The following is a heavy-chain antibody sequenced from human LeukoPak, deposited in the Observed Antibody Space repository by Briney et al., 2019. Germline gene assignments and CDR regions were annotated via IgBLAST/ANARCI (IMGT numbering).Heavy chain of an antibody. CDR3: AKIYYDFWSGYPYYFDH. CDR2: ISGSGGST. CDR1: GFTFSSYA. V-gene: IGHV3-23*01. D-gene: IGHD3-3*01. J-gene: IGHJ4*02. Sequence: GGSLRLSCAASGFTFSSYAMSWVRQAPGKGLEWVSAISGSGGSTYYADSVKGRFTISRDNSKSTLYLQMNSLRADDTAVYYCAKIYYDFWSGYPYYFDHWGQGTLVTVSS.